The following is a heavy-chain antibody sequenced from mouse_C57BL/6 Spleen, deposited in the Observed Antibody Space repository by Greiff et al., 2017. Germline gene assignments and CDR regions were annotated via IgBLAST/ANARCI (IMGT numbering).Heavy chain of an antibody. Sequence: VKLVESGAELVKPGASVKISCKASGYAFSSYWMNWVKQRPGKGLEWIGQIYPGDGDTNYNGKFKGKATLTADKSSSTAYMQLSSLTSEDSAVYFCAREADSSGYCDYWGQGTTLTVSS. D-gene: IGHD3-2*02. V-gene: IGHV1-80*01. J-gene: IGHJ2*01. CDR3: AREADSSGYCDY. CDR2: IYPGDGDT. CDR1: GYAFSSYW.